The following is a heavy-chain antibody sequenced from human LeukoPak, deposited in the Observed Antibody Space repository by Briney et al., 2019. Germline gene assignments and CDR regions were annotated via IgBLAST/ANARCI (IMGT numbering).Heavy chain of an antibody. CDR3: ARGSGRQLNY. J-gene: IGHJ4*02. CDR1: GGSISNFY. Sequence: PSETLSLTCTVSGGSISNFYWSWVRQPPGKGLEWIGYIDYTGSTNYNPSLKSRVTISLDTSKSQFSLRLTSVTAADTAVYYCARGSGRQLNYWGQGTLVTVSS. D-gene: IGHD3-10*01. CDR2: IDYTGST. V-gene: IGHV4-59*08.